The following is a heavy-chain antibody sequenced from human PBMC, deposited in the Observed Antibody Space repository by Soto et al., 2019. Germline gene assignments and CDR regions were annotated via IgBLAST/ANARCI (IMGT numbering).Heavy chain of an antibody. J-gene: IGHJ4*02. CDR1: GASISSDGYY. CDR2: MYGSGST. Sequence: QVPLQESGPGLVRPSQTLSLTCTVSGASISSDGYYWVWVRQHPGKGLEYVAYMYGSGSTHYNPSLQSRITRSGYASKIQFSLKLRTVTAADTAEYYCARSGLTVASRFDFWGQGALVTVSS. V-gene: IGHV4-31*03. CDR3: ARSGLTVASRFDF. D-gene: IGHD2-8*01.